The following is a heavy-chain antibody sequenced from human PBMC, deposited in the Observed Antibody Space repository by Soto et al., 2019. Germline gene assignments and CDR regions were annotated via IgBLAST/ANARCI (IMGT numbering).Heavy chain of an antibody. D-gene: IGHD2-15*01. CDR2: IYPGDSYT. J-gene: IGHJ6*02. CDR1: GYSFTSYW. Sequence: GESLKISCKGSGYSFTSYWIGWVRQMPGKGLEWMGIIYPGDSYTRYSPSFQGQVTISADKSISTAYLQWSSLKASDTAMYYCASAHYCSGGSCSLSLHSEGMNVWGQGTTVTV. V-gene: IGHV5-51*01. CDR3: ASAHYCSGGSCSLSLHSEGMNV.